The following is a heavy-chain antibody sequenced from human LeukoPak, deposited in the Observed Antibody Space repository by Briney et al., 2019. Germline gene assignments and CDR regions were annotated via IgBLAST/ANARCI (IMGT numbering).Heavy chain of an antibody. CDR3: ASMGPASDYDILTGYCL. D-gene: IGHD3-9*01. CDR1: GFTFSDYY. J-gene: IGHJ4*02. Sequence: PGGSLRLSCAASGFTFSDYYMSWIRQAPGKGLEWVSYISSSGSTIYYADSVKGRFTISRDNAKNSLYLQMNSLRAEDTAVYYCASMGPASDYDILTGYCLWGQGTLVTVSS. V-gene: IGHV3-11*01. CDR2: ISSSGSTI.